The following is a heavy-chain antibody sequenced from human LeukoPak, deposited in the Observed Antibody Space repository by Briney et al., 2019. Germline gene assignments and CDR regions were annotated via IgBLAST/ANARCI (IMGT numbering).Heavy chain of an antibody. J-gene: IGHJ4*02. D-gene: IGHD2-15*01. CDR3: AAQPCSVGRCYLDY. V-gene: IGHV3-30*04. CDR2: ISYHGRDT. Sequence: GGSLRLSCAASGVTFSSFAMHWVRQAPGKGLEWVAVISYHGRDTYYADSVKGRFTISRDNSKNTLYLQLNSLGAEDTAVYYCAAQPCSVGRCYLDYWGQGTLVTVSS. CDR1: GVTFSSFA.